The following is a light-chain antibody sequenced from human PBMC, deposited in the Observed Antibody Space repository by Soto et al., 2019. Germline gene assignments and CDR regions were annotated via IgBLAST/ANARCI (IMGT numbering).Light chain of an antibody. V-gene: IGKV3-11*01. CDR1: QNVSSY. J-gene: IGKJ4*01. CDR2: DAS. CDR3: QQRSNWPRLT. Sequence: EIVLTQSPATLSLSPGERATLSCRSSQNVSSYLAWYQQKPGQAPRLLIYDASNRAIGIPARFSGSGSGTDFTLTISSLPPEDFAVYFCQQRSNWPRLTFGGGTKVDIK.